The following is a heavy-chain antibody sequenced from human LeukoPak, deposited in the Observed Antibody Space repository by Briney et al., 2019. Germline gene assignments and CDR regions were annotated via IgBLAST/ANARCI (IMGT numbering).Heavy chain of an antibody. Sequence: SETLSLTCTVSDGSISSGSYYWSWIRQSAGKGLEWIGRVYTSGSTNYNPSLKSRVTISVGKSKNHFSLNLTSVTAADTAVYFCARDLYSGYGGYFDSWGQGTLVTVSS. J-gene: IGHJ4*02. V-gene: IGHV4-61*02. CDR3: ARDLYSGYGGYFDS. CDR1: DGSISSGSYY. CDR2: VYTSGST. D-gene: IGHD5-12*01.